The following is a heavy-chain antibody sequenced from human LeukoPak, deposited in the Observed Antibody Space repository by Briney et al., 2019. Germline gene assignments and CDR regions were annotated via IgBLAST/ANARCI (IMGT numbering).Heavy chain of an antibody. Sequence: PSETLSLTCAVYGGSFSGYYWSWIRQPPGKGLEWIGEINHSGSTNYNPSLKSRVTIPVDTSKNQFSLKLSSVTAADTAVYYCARGPAYDSSHWGQGTLATVSS. D-gene: IGHD3-22*01. CDR1: GGSFSGYY. V-gene: IGHV4-34*01. CDR2: INHSGST. CDR3: ARGPAYDSSH. J-gene: IGHJ4*02.